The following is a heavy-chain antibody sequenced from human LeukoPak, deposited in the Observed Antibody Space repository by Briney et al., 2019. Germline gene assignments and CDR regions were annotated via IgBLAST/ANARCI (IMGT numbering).Heavy chain of an antibody. Sequence: GGSLTLSCAASGFTFSSYAMSWVRQAPGKGLEWASAISGSGGSTYYADSVKGRFTISRDNSKNTLYLQMNSLRAEDTAVYYCRKLGRSAPNIYYYGMDVWGQGTTVTVSS. CDR2: ISGSGGST. CDR1: GFTFSSYA. J-gene: IGHJ6*02. CDR3: RKLGRSAPNIYYYGMDV. V-gene: IGHV3-23*01. D-gene: IGHD7-27*01.